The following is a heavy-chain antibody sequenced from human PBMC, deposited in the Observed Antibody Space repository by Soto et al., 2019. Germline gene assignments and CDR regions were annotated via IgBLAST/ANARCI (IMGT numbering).Heavy chain of an antibody. CDR3: AGPMTIWEFDY. J-gene: IGHJ4*02. Sequence: SETLSLTCTVSGGSISSSSYYWGWIRQPPGKGLEWIGSIYYSGSTYYNPSLKSRVTISVDTSKNQFSLKLSSVTAADTAVYYCAGPMTIWEFDYWGQGTLVTVSS. CDR1: GGSISSSSYY. CDR2: IYYSGST. V-gene: IGHV4-39*01. D-gene: IGHD3-10*01.